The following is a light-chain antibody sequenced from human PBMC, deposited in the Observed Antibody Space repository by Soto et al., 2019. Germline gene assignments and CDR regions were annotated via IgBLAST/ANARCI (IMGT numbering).Light chain of an antibody. CDR1: QTIYSN. J-gene: IGKJ1*01. CDR2: RAS. V-gene: IGKV3-15*01. CDR3: HPYQNLWT. Sequence: IGMTQSPATLSLSPGERATLSCRASQTIYSNVAWYQQRPGQPPRLLIYRASSRATGIPARFSGSGSVTESTLTINGLLSEDFAVSYCHPYQNLWTFGQGTKV.